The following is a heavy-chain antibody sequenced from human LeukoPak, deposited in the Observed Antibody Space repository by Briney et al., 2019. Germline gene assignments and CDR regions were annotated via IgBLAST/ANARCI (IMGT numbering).Heavy chain of an antibody. D-gene: IGHD2-2*01. J-gene: IGHJ4*02. CDR1: GDSVSSNSAA. CDR3: AKDSLLCSSTSCRMAVFDY. CDR2: TYYRSKWYY. V-gene: IGHV6-1*01. Sequence: SQTLSLTCAISGDSVSSNSAAWNWIRQSPSRGLEWLGRTYYRSKWYYDYAVAVKSRISINPDTSKNQFSLQLSSVTPEDTAVYYCAKDSLLCSSTSCRMAVFDYWGQGTLVTVSS.